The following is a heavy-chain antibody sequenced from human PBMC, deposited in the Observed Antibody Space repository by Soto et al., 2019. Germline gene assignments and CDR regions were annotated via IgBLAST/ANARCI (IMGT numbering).Heavy chain of an antibody. CDR3: ASVTRTCISTSCYRYYYGMDV. CDR2: INHSGST. V-gene: IGHV4-34*01. CDR1: VGSFSGYY. Sequence: PSETLSITFAVYVGSFSGYYWTWIRQPPGTGLEWIGEINHSGSTNYNPSLKSRVTISVDTSKNQFSLKLTSVTAADTAVYYCASVTRTCISTSCYRYYYGMDVWGQGTTVT. D-gene: IGHD2-2*02. J-gene: IGHJ6*02.